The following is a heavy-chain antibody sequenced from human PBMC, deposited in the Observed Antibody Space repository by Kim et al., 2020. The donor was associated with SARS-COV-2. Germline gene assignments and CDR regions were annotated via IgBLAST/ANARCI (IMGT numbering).Heavy chain of an antibody. Sequence: GGSLRLSCAASGFTFDDYAMHWVRQAPGKGLEWVSGISWNSGSIGYADSVKGRFTISRDNARNSLYLQMNSLRAEDTALYYCAQGAIVGATLYYFDYWGQGTLVTVSS. CDR3: AQGAIVGATLYYFDY. V-gene: IGHV3-9*01. CDR1: GFTFDDYA. D-gene: IGHD1-26*01. CDR2: ISWNSGSI. J-gene: IGHJ4*02.